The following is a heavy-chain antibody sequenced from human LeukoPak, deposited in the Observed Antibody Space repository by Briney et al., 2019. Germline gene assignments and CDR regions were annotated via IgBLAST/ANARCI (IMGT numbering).Heavy chain of an antibody. CDR1: GYTFTSYY. CDR3: ARSDYERSTFDY. D-gene: IGHD5-12*01. Sequence: ASVKVSCKASGYTFTSYYMHWVRQAPGQGLEWMGRINPNSGGTNYAQKFQGRVTMTRDTSISTAYMELSRLRSDDTAVYYCARSDYERSTFDYWGQGTLVTVSS. V-gene: IGHV1-2*06. J-gene: IGHJ4*02. CDR2: INPNSGGT.